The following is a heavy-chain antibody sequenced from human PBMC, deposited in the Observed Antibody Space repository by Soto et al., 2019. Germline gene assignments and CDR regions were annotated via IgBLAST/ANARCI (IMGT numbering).Heavy chain of an antibody. J-gene: IGHJ5*02. Sequence: PGGSLRLSCAASGFTFSSYAMHWVRQAPGEGLEWVAVISYDGNNKYYADSVRGRFTISRDNSKNTLYLQMNSLRTEDTAVYYCASSSGSGYQNFFDPWGQGSLVTVSS. CDR1: GFTFSSYA. CDR3: ASSSGSGYQNFFDP. CDR2: ISYDGNNK. V-gene: IGHV3-30-3*01. D-gene: IGHD3-22*01.